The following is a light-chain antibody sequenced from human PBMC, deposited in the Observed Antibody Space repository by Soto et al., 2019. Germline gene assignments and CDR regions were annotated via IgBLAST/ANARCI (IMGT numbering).Light chain of an antibody. V-gene: IGKV4-1*01. J-gene: IGKJ3*01. CDR1: RSVLYTPNNKNY. CDR3: QQYHSTPT. CDR2: WAS. Sequence: DIVMTQSPDSLAVSLGERATINCKSSRSVLYTPNNKNYLAWYQQKPGQPPKLLIYWASTRESGVPDRISGSGSGTDFTLTISSLQAEDVAVYYCQQYHSTPTFGPGTKLEIK.